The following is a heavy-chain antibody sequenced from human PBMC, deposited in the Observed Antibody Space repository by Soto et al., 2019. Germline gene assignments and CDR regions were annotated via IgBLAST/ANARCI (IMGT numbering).Heavy chain of an antibody. CDR2: IYYSGST. Sequence: QVQLQESGPGLVKPSQTLSLTCTVSGGSISSGGYYWSWIRQHPGKGLEWIGYIYYSGSTYYNPSLKSRVTISVDTSKNQFSLKLSSGTAADTAVYYCARADIVVVPADLGNWFDPWGQGTLVTVSS. D-gene: IGHD2-2*01. CDR3: ARADIVVVPADLGNWFDP. V-gene: IGHV4-31*03. CDR1: GGSISSGGYY. J-gene: IGHJ5*02.